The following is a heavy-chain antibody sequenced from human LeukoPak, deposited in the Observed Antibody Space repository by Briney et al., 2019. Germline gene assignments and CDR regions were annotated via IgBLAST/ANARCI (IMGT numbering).Heavy chain of an antibody. Sequence: PGGSLRLSCAASGFTFTGYAMHWVRQAPGKGLEWVSVISYDGSNKYYADSVKGRFTISRDNSKNTLYLQMNSLRAEDTAVYYCARVGYWGQGTLVTVSS. CDR3: ARVGY. V-gene: IGHV3-30-3*01. CDR2: ISYDGSNK. J-gene: IGHJ4*02. CDR1: GFTFTGYA.